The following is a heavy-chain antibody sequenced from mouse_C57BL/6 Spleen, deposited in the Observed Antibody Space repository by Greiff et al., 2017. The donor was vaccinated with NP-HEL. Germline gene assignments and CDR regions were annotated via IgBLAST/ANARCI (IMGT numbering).Heavy chain of an antibody. CDR1: GYAFSSSW. J-gene: IGHJ2*01. CDR2: IYPGDGDT. Sequence: QVQLQQSGPELVKPGASVKISCKASGYAFSSSWMNWVKQRPGKGLEWIGRIYPGDGDTNYNGKFKGKATLTADKSSSTAYMQLSSLTSEDSAVYFCARSEIYDGTKDYFDYWGQGTTLTVSS. CDR3: ARSEIYDGTKDYFDY. V-gene: IGHV1-82*01. D-gene: IGHD2-3*01.